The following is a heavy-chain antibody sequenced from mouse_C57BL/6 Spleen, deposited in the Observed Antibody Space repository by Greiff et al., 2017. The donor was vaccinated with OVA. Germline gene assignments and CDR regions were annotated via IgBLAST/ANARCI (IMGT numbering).Heavy chain of an antibody. D-gene: IGHD1-1*01. CDR3: AGGTTVVDYFDY. CDR2: IYPGDGDT. Sequence: QVQLQQSGAELVKPGASVKISCKASGYAFSSYWMNWVKQRPGKGLEWIGQIYPGDGDTNYNGKFKGKATLTADKSSSTAYMQLSSLTSEDSAVYFCAGGTTVVDYFDYWGQGTTLTVSS. V-gene: IGHV1-80*01. CDR1: GYAFSSYW. J-gene: IGHJ2*01.